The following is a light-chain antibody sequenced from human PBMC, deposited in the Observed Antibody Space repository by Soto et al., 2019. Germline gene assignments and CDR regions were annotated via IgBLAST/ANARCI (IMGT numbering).Light chain of an antibody. J-gene: IGKJ2*01. CDR2: DAS. CDR3: QQYNSYSYT. CDR1: QSISSW. V-gene: IGKV1-5*01. Sequence: DIQMTQSPSTLSASVGDRVTITCRAIQSISSWLAWYQQKPGKAPKLLNYDASSLESGVPSRFSGSGSGTEFTLTISSLQPDDFATDYCQQYNSYSYTFGQGTKLQIK.